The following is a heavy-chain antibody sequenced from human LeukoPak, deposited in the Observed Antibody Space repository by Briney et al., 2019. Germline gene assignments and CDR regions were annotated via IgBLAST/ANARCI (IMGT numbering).Heavy chain of an antibody. CDR1: GYTFTGYY. J-gene: IGHJ4*02. CDR3: ARANYCSGGSCYSKIDY. Sequence: ASVKVSCKASGYTFTGYYMHWVRQAPGQGLEWMGWINPNSGGTNYAQKFQGRVTMTRDTSISTAYMELSRLRSDDTAVYYCARANYCSGGSCYSKIDYWGQGTLVTVSS. CDR2: INPNSGGT. V-gene: IGHV1-2*02. D-gene: IGHD2-15*01.